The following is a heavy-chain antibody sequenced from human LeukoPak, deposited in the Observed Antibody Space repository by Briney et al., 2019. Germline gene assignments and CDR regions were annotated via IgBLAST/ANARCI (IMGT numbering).Heavy chain of an antibody. J-gene: IGHJ4*02. CDR1: AFTLSTYA. D-gene: IGHD1-14*01. Sequence: GGSLRLSCAASAFTLSTYAMNWVRQAPGKGLEWVSAISPIGSRTYYADSVKGRFTISRDNSKNTLYLQMNSLRAGDTAIYYCAKASTVLKPIDSWGQGTLVTVSS. CDR2: ISPIGSRT. CDR3: AKASTVLKPIDS. V-gene: IGHV3-23*01.